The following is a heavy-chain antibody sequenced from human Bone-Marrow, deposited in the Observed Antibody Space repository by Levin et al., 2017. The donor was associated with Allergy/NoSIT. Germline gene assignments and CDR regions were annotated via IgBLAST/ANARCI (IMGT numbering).Heavy chain of an antibody. CDR2: ITSSGDST. D-gene: IGHD3-22*01. CDR1: GFTFRHYT. CDR3: ASEPARGYYDSSGYSGDH. V-gene: IGHV3-48*02. J-gene: IGHJ4*02. Sequence: GGSLRLSCAASGFTFRHYTMNWVRQAPGKGLEWVSCITSSGDSTYYADSVEGRFTISRDNAKNSLYLQLNRLRDEDTAIYYCASEPARGYYDSSGYSGDHWGQGTLVTVSS.